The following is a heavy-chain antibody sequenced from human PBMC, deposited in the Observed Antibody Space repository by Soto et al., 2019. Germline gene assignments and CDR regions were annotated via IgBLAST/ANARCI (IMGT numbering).Heavy chain of an antibody. CDR3: AKDKGMVGGSKDY. CDR2: ISGSGGST. CDR1: GFTFSSYA. Sequence: EVQLLESGGGLVQPGGSLRLSCAASGFTFSSYAMSWVRQAPGKGLEWVSAISGSGGSTYYADSVKGRFAISRDNSKNTLYLQMNSLRAEDTAVYYCAKDKGMVGGSKDYWGQGTLVTVSS. D-gene: IGHD3-10*01. J-gene: IGHJ4*02. V-gene: IGHV3-23*01.